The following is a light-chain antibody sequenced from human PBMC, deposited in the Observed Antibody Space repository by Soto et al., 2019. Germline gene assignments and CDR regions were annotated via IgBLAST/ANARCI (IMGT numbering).Light chain of an antibody. CDR3: SSYTTSSTVV. CDR2: DVS. CDR1: SSDVGGYNY. V-gene: IGLV2-14*01. J-gene: IGLJ3*02. Sequence: QSALTQPASVSGSPGQSITISCTGTSSDVGGYNYVCWYQQYPGKAPKLIIYDVSSRPSGVSNRFSGSKSGNTASLSISGLQAEDEADYYCSSYTTSSTVVFGGGTKVTVL.